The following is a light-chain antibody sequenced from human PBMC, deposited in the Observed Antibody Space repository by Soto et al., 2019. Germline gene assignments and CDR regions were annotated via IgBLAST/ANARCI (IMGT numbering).Light chain of an antibody. V-gene: IGKV3-15*01. Sequence: EIVMTQSPATLSVSPGERATLSCRASQRVSSNLAWYQQKPGQAPRLLICGASTRATGIPARFSGSGSGTEFTLTISSLQSEDFAVYYCQQYNNWPPLTFGGGTKVEIK. CDR1: QRVSSN. J-gene: IGKJ4*01. CDR3: QQYNNWPPLT. CDR2: GAS.